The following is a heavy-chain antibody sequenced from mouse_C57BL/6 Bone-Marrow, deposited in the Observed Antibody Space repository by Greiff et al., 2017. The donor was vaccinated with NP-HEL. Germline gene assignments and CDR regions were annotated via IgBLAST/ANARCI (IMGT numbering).Heavy chain of an antibody. CDR1: GFTFSSYA. CDR3: ARGDYYGSRDWYFDV. Sequence: DVKLVESGGGLVKPGGSLKLSCAASGFTFSSYAMSWVRQTPEKRLEWVATISDGGSYTYYPDNVKGRFTISRDNAKNNLYLQMSHLKSEDTAMYYCARGDYYGSRDWYFDVWGTGTTVTVSS. D-gene: IGHD1-1*01. CDR2: ISDGGSYT. J-gene: IGHJ1*03. V-gene: IGHV5-4*03.